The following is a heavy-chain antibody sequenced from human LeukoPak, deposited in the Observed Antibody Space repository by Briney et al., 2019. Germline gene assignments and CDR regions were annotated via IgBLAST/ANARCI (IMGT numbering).Heavy chain of an antibody. V-gene: IGHV4-59*01. Sequence: SETLSLTCSVSGGSISSYHWIWIRQPPGKGLEWIGYVYYSGSTSYSPSLKSRVTISVDTSKNQFSLRLTSLTAADTAVYYCARDFVDYVRGSFRHGADAVESWGQGSLVTVSS. D-gene: IGHD3-16*02. J-gene: IGHJ4*02. CDR3: ARDFVDYVRGSFRHGADAVES. CDR2: VYYSGST. CDR1: GGSISSYH.